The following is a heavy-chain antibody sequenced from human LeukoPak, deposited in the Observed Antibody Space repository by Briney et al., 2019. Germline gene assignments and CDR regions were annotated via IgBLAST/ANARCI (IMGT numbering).Heavy chain of an antibody. J-gene: IGHJ6*03. Sequence: ASVKISCKASGYTFTSYYMHWVRHTPGQGLEWMGIINPGGGSPSYAQKFQGRVTITADESTSTAYMELSSLRSEDTAVYYCARVVVVPAHYYMDVWGKGTTVTVSS. CDR3: ARVVVVPAHYYMDV. V-gene: IGHV1-46*01. D-gene: IGHD2-2*01. CDR2: INPGGGSP. CDR1: GYTFTSYY.